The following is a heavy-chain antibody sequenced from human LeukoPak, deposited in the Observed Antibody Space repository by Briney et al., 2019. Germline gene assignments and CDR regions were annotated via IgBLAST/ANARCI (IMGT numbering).Heavy chain of an antibody. CDR3: ARGDHDYDFWSGYPNYYFDY. CDR2: IIPIFGTA. Sequence: SVKVSCKASGGTFSSYAISWVRQAPGQGLEWMGGIIPIFGTANYAQKFQGRVTITADESTSTAYMELGSLRSEDTAVYYCARGDHDYDFWSGYPNYYFDYWGQGTLVTVSS. J-gene: IGHJ4*02. CDR1: GGTFSSYA. V-gene: IGHV1-69*01. D-gene: IGHD3-3*01.